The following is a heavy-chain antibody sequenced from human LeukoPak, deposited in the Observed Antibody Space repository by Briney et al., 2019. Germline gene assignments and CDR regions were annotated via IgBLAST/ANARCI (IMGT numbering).Heavy chain of an antibody. CDR1: GYSFTSYW. Sequence: GESLQTSCKGSGYSFTSYWIGWVRQMPGKGLEWMGIIYPGDSDTRYSPSFQGQVTISADKSISTAYLQWSSLKASDTAMYYCARCPSIAVAGTGFDYWGQGTLVTVSS. CDR2: IYPGDSDT. D-gene: IGHD6-19*01. CDR3: ARCPSIAVAGTGFDY. V-gene: IGHV5-51*01. J-gene: IGHJ4*02.